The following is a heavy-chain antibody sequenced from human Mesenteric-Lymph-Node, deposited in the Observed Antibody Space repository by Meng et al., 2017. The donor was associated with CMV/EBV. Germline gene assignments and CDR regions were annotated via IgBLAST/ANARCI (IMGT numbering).Heavy chain of an antibody. CDR2: IYPGDSDT. Sequence: GGSLRLSCKGSGYSFSNYWIAWVRQMPGKGLEWMGIIYPGDSDTRYSPSFEGQVTISADKSISTAYLQWSSLKASDTAMYFCARFKAFGILGGMDVWGQGTTVTVSS. CDR1: GYSFSNYW. V-gene: IGHV5-51*01. D-gene: IGHD3-10*01. CDR3: ARFKAFGILGGMDV. J-gene: IGHJ6*02.